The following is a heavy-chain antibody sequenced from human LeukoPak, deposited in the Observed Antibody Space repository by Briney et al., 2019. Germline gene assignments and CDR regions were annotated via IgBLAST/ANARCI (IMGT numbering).Heavy chain of an antibody. CDR3: AKTGAGWYNAY. D-gene: IGHD6-19*01. J-gene: IGHJ4*02. V-gene: IGHV3-48*03. Sequence: GGSLRLSCAASGFTFSSYEMNWVRQAPGKGLEWVSYISSSGSTIYYADSVKGRFTISRDNAKNSLYLQMNSLRAEDTAVYYCAKTGAGWYNAYWGQGTLVTVSS. CDR2: ISSSGSTI. CDR1: GFTFSSYE.